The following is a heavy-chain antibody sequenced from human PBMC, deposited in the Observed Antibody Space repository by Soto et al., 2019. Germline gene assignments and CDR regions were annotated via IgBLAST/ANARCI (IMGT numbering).Heavy chain of an antibody. CDR3: ARDLVTMIVVAPIKDAFDI. J-gene: IGHJ3*02. CDR1: GYTFTSYG. V-gene: IGHV1-18*01. CDR2: ISAYNGNT. D-gene: IGHD3-22*01. Sequence: ASVKVSCKASGYTFTSYGISWVRQAPGQRLEWMGWISAYNGNTNYAQKLQGRVTMTTDTSTSTAYMELRSLRSDDTAVYYCARDLVTMIVVAPIKDAFDIWGQGTMVTVSS.